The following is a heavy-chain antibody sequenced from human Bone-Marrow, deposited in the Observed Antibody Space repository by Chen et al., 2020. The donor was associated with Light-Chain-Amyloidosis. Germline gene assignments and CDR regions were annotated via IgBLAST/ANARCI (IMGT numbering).Heavy chain of an antibody. CDR2: IFYNGKA. V-gene: IGHV4-30-4*08. CDR1: NGSISSGGYY. Sequence: QVQLRESGPGLVKPSQTLSLTCTVSNGSISSGGYYWSWIRQPPGKGLEWIGCIFYNGKAYYNPSRESRISFSVDTSKNHFSLALSSVSAADTAVYLCARDLGSHDSGIDYWVQGSLVTVSS. J-gene: IGHJ4*02. CDR3: ARDLGSHDSGIDY. D-gene: IGHD3-10*01.